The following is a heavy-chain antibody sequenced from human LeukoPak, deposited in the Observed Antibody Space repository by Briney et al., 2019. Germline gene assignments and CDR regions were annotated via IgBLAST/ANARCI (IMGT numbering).Heavy chain of an antibody. V-gene: IGHV3-30*02. Sequence: GGSLRLSCPASGFTFSNYAVNWVRRAPGKGLEGVAFIRYYGSEKNYADSVRGRFIVSRDNSKNTLYLQMNSLTTEDTAIYYCAKGGAYQDLDYWGQGTLVTVSS. CDR1: GFTFSNYA. CDR2: IRYYGSEK. CDR3: AKGGAYQDLDY. J-gene: IGHJ4*02. D-gene: IGHD3-3*01.